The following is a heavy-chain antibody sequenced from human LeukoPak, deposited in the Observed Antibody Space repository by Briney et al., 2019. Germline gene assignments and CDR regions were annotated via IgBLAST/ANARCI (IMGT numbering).Heavy chain of an antibody. J-gene: IGHJ6*03. CDR1: GFTFSSYA. CDR3: AKGDSSSWGYYYMDV. Sequence: GGSLRLSCAASGFTFSSYAMSWVRQAPGKGLEWVSAISGSGGGTYYADSVKGRFTISRDNSKNTLYLQMSSLRPEDTAVYYCAKGDSSSWGYYYMDVWGKGTTVTVSS. CDR2: ISGSGGGT. D-gene: IGHD6-13*01. V-gene: IGHV3-23*01.